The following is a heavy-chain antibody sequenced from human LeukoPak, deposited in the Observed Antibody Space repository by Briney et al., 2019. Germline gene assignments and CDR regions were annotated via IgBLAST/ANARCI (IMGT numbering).Heavy chain of an antibody. V-gene: IGHV4-39*01. CDR3: ARDTGPLSFGDQ. CDR1: GGSFTNNGYF. J-gene: IGHJ4*02. D-gene: IGHD3-10*01. CDR2: ISYSGST. Sequence: SETLSLTCTVSGGSFTNNGYFWGWIRQPPGKGLEWIGSISYSGSTYYNPSLKSRVTISVDTSKNQFSLKLRSVTAADTAVYHCARDTGPLSFGDQGGQGTLVTVSS.